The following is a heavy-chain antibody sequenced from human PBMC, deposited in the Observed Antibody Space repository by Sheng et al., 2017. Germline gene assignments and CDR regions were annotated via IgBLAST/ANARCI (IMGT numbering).Heavy chain of an antibody. CDR3: ARAGRDGYSHNDAFDI. Sequence: QVQLVQSGAEVKKPGASVKVSCKASGYTFTGYYMHWVRQAPGQGLEWMGWINPNSGNTNYIQKFQGRVTMTRDTSISTAYMELSRLRSDDTAVYYCARAGRDGYSHNDAFDIWGQGTMVTVSS. CDR1: GYTFTGYY. V-gene: IGHV1-2*02. CDR2: INPNSGNT. D-gene: IGHD4-4*01. J-gene: IGHJ3*02.